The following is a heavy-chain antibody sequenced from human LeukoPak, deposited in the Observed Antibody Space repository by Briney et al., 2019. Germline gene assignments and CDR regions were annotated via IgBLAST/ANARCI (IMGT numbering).Heavy chain of an antibody. J-gene: IGHJ6*03. Sequence: GGSLRLSCAASVDSSSVDAMRWGRQAPGKGLEWVSTIRGSGTNTDYADSVKGRFTISRDNSKNTLYLQMNSLRAGDTAVYCFSLCERYYGSGSSDRIFHDYFYMDVWGKGTTVTVSS. CDR1: VDSSSVDA. CDR3: SLCERYYGSGSSDRIFHDYFYMDV. CDR2: IRGSGTNT. V-gene: IGHV3-23*01. D-gene: IGHD3-10*01.